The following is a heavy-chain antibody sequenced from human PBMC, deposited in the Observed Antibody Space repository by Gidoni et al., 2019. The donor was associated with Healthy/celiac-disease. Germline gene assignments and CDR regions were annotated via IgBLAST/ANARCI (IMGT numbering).Heavy chain of an antibody. V-gene: IGHV3-30*18. CDR2: ISYDGSNK. D-gene: IGHD4-17*01. Sequence: QVQLVESGGGVVQPGRSLRLSCAASGFTFSSFGMHWVRQAPGKGLEWVAVISYDGSNKYYADSVKGRFTISRDNSKNTLYLKMNSLRAEDTAVYYCAKDWSGMTTVTTSIDYWGQGTLVTVSS. J-gene: IGHJ4*02. CDR1: GFTFSSFG. CDR3: AKDWSGMTTVTTSIDY.